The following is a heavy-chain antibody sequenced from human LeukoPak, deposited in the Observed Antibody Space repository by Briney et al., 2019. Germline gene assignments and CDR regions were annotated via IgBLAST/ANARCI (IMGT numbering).Heavy chain of an antibody. D-gene: IGHD3-3*01. CDR3: AKNITIFGVVITQPLDC. Sequence: PGGSLRLSCAASGFTFSSYAMSWVRQSPGKGLEGVSAISCSGGSTYYADSVKGRFTISRDNSKNTLYLQMNSLRAEDTAVYYCAKNITIFGVVITQPLDCWGQGTLVTVSS. CDR1: GFTFSSYA. J-gene: IGHJ4*02. V-gene: IGHV3-23*01. CDR2: ISCSGGST.